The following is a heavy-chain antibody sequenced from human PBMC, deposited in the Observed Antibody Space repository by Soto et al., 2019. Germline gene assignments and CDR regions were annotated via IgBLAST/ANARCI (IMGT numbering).Heavy chain of an antibody. J-gene: IGHJ6*02. CDR1: GGTFSSYA. V-gene: IGHV1-69*13. CDR2: IIPIFGTA. Sequence: SVKVSCKASGGTFSSYAISWVRQAPGQGLEWMGGIIPIFGTANYAQKFQGRVTITADESTSTAYMELSSLRSEDTAVYYCARDPNSSGYYYYYGMDVWGQGTTVTVSS. CDR3: ARDPNSSGYYYYYGMDV. D-gene: IGHD3-22*01.